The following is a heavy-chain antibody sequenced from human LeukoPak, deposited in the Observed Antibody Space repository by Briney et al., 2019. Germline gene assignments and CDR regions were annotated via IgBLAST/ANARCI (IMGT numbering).Heavy chain of an antibody. D-gene: IGHD2-2*02. CDR2: IYYSWST. CDR1: GGSMSGSSYY. J-gene: IGHJ6*02. V-gene: IGHV4-39*01. CDR3: ARHQCSGTRCYNFYFYGMDV. Sequence: SETLSLTCSVSGGSMSGSSYYWGWIRQPPGKGLEWIGTIYYSWSTHYNPSLKSRVTISVDTSKNQFSLKLSSVIAADTAVYYCARHQCSGTRCYNFYFYGMDVWGQRTTVTVSS.